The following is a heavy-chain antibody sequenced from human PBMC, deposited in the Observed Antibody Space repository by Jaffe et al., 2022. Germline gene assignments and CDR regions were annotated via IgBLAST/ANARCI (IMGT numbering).Heavy chain of an antibody. D-gene: IGHD3-16*02. V-gene: IGHV1-69*05. Sequence: QVQLVQSGAEVKKPGSSVKVSCKASGGTFSSYAISWVRQAPGQGLEWMGGIIPIFGTANYAQKFQGRVTITTDESTSTAYMELSSLRSEDTAVYYCARARPYDYVWGSYRYYYMDVWGKGTTVTVSS. CDR1: GGTFSSYA. CDR3: ARARPYDYVWGSYRYYYMDV. J-gene: IGHJ6*03. CDR2: IIPIFGTA.